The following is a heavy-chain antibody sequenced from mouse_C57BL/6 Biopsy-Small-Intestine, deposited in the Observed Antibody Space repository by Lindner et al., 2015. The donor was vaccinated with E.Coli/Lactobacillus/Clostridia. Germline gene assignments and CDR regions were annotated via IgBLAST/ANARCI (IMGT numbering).Heavy chain of an antibody. CDR2: ISSGSNTI. Sequence: VQLQESGGGLVKPGGSLKLSCAASGFTFSDYGMHWVRQAPEKGLQWVAHISSGSNTIFYADTVKGRFTISRDNARNTLFLQTTSLRSEDTAMYFCARGNYGGDYFDYWGQGTSLIVSS. CDR3: ARGNYGGDYFDY. V-gene: IGHV5-17*01. D-gene: IGHD2-1*01. CDR1: GFTFSDYG. J-gene: IGHJ2*03.